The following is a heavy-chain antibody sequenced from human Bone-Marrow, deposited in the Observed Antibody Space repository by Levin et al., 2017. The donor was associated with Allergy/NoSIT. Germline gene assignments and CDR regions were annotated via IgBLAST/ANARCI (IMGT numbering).Heavy chain of an antibody. V-gene: IGHV1-2*02. J-gene: IGHJ4*02. D-gene: IGHD5-12*01. CDR2: INPNSGGT. CDR3: AYDPGETETLDY. CDR1: GYTFSGYQ. Sequence: ASVKVSCKASGYTFSGYQMHWVRQAPGQGLEWMGWINPNSGGTNYAQKFQGRVTMTGDTSINTAYMELSRLRSDDTAVYYCAYDPGETETLDYWGQGTLVTVSS.